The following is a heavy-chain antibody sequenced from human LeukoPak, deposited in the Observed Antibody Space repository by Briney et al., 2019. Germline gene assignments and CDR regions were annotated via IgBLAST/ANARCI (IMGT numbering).Heavy chain of an antibody. J-gene: IGHJ4*02. Sequence: ASVKVSCKASGYTFTSFVINWVRQAPGQGLEWMGWISAYSSNTHYAQKLQGRVTMTTDTSTSTAYMEVRSLRSDDTAVYYCAREVGRGFDYWGQGTLVTVSS. D-gene: IGHD1-26*01. CDR3: AREVGRGFDY. CDR2: ISAYSSNT. CDR1: GYTFTSFV. V-gene: IGHV1-18*01.